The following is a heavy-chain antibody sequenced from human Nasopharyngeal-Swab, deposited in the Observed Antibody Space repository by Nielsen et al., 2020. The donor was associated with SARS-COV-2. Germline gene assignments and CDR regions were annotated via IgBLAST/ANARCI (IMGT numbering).Heavy chain of an antibody. J-gene: IGHJ6*02. CDR1: GFTFSSYS. V-gene: IGHV3-21*01. CDR2: ISSSSSYI. Sequence: GSLRLSCAASGFTFSSYSMNWVRQAPGKGLEWVSSISSSSSYIYYADSVKGRFTISRDNAKNSLYLQMNSLRAEDTAVYYCARDLGELPYYYYGMDVWGQGTTVTVSS. CDR3: ARDLGELPYYYYGMDV. D-gene: IGHD3-16*01.